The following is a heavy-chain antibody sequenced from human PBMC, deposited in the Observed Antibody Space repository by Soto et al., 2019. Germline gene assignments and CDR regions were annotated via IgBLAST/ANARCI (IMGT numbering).Heavy chain of an antibody. CDR3: ARDLYSGYDRVFDY. CDR1: GVPFRSYA. J-gene: IGHJ4*02. D-gene: IGHD5-12*01. CDR2: IIPSNGTA. V-gene: IGHV1-69*05. Sequence: ASMKVSCKASGVPFRSYAISWVRQAPGQGLEWMGGIIPSNGTAKYAQKFQGRVTITRDESTSTAYMELSSLRSEDTAVYYCARDLYSGYDRVFDYWGQGTLVTVSS.